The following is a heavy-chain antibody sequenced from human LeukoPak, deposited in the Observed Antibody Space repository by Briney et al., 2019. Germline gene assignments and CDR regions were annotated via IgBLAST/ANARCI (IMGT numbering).Heavy chain of an antibody. D-gene: IGHD5-12*01. CDR1: GFTFGDYA. CDR3: TRVIVATKDY. CDR2: IRSKAYGGTT. V-gene: IGHV3-49*04. J-gene: IGHJ4*02. Sequence: GGSLRLSCTGSGFTFGDYAMNWVHQAPGKGLEWVGFIRSKAYGGTTEYAASVKGRFTISRDDSKSIAYLQMNSLKTEDTAVYYCTRVIVATKDYWGQGTLVTVSS.